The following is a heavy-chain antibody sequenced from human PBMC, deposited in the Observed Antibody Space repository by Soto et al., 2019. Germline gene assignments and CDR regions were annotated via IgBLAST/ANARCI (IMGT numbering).Heavy chain of an antibody. D-gene: IGHD3-10*01. CDR2: ISGSGGST. V-gene: IGHV3-23*01. Sequence: GGSLRLSCAASGFTFSSYAMSWVRQAPGKGLEWVSAISGSGGSTYYADSVKGRFTISRDNSKNTLYLQMNSLRAEDTAVYYCAKDYYGPGSYWYGMDVWGQGTTVTVSS. J-gene: IGHJ6*02. CDR3: AKDYYGPGSYWYGMDV. CDR1: GFTFSSYA.